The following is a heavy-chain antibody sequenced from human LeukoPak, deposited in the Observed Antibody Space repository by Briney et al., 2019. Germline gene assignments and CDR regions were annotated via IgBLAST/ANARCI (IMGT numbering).Heavy chain of an antibody. CDR1: GFTFSSYS. J-gene: IGHJ4*02. CDR3: AKRIQSAMAMGY. D-gene: IGHD5-18*01. Sequence: GGSMRLSCAASGFTFSSYSMNWVRQAPGKGLEWVSDISGSGGSTYYADSVKGRFTISRDNSKNTMYLQMNSLRAEDTAVYYCAKRIQSAMAMGYWGQGTLVTVSS. CDR2: ISGSGGST. V-gene: IGHV3-23*01.